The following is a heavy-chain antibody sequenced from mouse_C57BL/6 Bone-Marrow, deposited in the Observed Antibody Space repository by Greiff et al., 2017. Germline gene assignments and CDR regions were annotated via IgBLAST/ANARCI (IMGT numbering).Heavy chain of an antibody. Sequence: VQLQQSGAELVRPGASVTLSCKASGYTFTDYEMHWVKQTPVHGLEWIGAIDPETGGTAYNQKFKGKAILTADKSSSTAYMELRSLTSEDSAVYYCTRYLLYYAMDYWGQGTSVTVSS. CDR3: TRYLLYYAMDY. CDR2: IDPETGGT. CDR1: GYTFTDYE. V-gene: IGHV1-15*01. D-gene: IGHD2-1*01. J-gene: IGHJ4*01.